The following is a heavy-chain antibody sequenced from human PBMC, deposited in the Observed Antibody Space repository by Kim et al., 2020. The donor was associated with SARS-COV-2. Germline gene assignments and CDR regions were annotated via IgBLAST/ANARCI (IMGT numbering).Heavy chain of an antibody. D-gene: IGHD6-13*01. Sequence: TYYADSVKGRFTISRDNSKNTLYLQMNSLRAEDTAVYYCAREGPSSSWVYWGQGTLVTVSS. J-gene: IGHJ4*02. V-gene: IGHV3-53*01. CDR3: AREGPSSSWVY. CDR2: T.